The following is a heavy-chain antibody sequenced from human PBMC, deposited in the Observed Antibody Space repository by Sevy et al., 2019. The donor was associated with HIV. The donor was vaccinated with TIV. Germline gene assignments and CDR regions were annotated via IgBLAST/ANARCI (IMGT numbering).Heavy chain of an antibody. V-gene: IGHV3-33*01. Sequence: GGSLRLSCSASGFTFSYYGIHWVRQAPGKGLEWVAVIWYDGSNKYYADSVKGRFTISRDNSKNTLYLQMNSLRAEDTAVYYWARDDSGGSSRDMDVWGPGTTVTVSS. CDR1: GFTFSYYG. D-gene: IGHD2-15*01. CDR2: IWYDGSNK. CDR3: ARDDSGGSSRDMDV. J-gene: IGHJ6*02.